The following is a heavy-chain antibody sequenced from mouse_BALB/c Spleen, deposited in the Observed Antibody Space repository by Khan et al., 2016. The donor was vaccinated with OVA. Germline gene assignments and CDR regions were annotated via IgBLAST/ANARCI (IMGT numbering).Heavy chain of an antibody. CDR2: IDPENGNT. D-gene: IGHD2-3*01. J-gene: IGHJ3*01. V-gene: IGHV14-1*02. Sequence: EVQLQESGAELVRPGALVKLSCKASGFNIKDYYMHWVKQRPEQGLVWIGRIDPENGNTIYDPKFQGQASITLDTSSSTAYLQLSSLTSEDTAVYYCARDGYSPWFAYWGQGTLVTVSA. CDR1: GFNIKDYY. CDR3: ARDGYSPWFAY.